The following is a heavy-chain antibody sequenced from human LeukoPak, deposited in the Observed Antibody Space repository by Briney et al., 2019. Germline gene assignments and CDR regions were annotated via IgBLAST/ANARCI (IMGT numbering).Heavy chain of an antibody. CDR1: GGTFSSYA. D-gene: IGHD3-3*01. V-gene: IGHV1-69*05. CDR3: ARHGGISIFGVAQPGGAFDI. J-gene: IGHJ3*02. CDR2: IIPIFGTA. Sequence: GASVIVSCKASGGTFSSYAISWVRQAPGQGLEWMGEIIPIFGTANYAQKFQGRVTITTDESTSTAYMELSSLRSEDTAMYYCARHGGISIFGVAQPGGAFDIWGQGTMVTVSS.